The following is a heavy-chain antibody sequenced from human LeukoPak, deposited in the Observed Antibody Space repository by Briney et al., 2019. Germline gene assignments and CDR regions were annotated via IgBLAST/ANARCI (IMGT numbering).Heavy chain of an antibody. CDR3: ARGAAGTTPDYYYFGLDV. CDR1: GGTFSSYA. J-gene: IGHJ6*02. D-gene: IGHD1-7*01. Sequence: GSSVKVSCKASGGTFSSYAISWVRQAPGQGLEWMGRIIPILGIANYAQKFQGRVTITADKSTSTAYMELSSLRSEDTAVHYCARGAAGTTPDYYYFGLDVWGQGTTVRVSS. V-gene: IGHV1-69*04. CDR2: IIPILGIA.